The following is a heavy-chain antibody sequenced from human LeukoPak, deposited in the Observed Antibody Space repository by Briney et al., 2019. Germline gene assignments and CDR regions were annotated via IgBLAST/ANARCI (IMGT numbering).Heavy chain of an antibody. Sequence: SETLSLTCTVSGGSFSSGSYYWSWIRQPPGKGLEWIGYIYYSGSTNYNPSLKSRVTISVDTSKNQFSLKLGSVTAADTAVYYCAREDTAMAYFDYWGQGTLVTVSS. D-gene: IGHD5-18*01. CDR3: AREDTAMAYFDY. CDR1: GGSFSSGSYY. V-gene: IGHV4-61*01. CDR2: IYYSGST. J-gene: IGHJ4*02.